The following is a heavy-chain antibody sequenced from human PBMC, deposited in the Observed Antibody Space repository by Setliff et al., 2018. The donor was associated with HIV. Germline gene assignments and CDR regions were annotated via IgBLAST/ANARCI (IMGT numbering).Heavy chain of an antibody. D-gene: IGHD6-19*01. Sequence: ASVKVSCKASGYTFTSHGINWVRQAPGQGLEWMGWISAYNGNTKYAQKLQGRVTLTTDTSTTTAYMELTSLRSDDTAVYYCARDRRVAMADGTGFWGQGTQVTVSS. V-gene: IGHV1-18*01. CDR1: GYTFTSHG. CDR3: ARDRRVAMADGTGF. J-gene: IGHJ4*02. CDR2: ISAYNGNT.